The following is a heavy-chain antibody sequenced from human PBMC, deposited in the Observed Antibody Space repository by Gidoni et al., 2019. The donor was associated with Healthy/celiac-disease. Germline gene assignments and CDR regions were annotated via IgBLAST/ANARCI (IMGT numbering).Heavy chain of an antibody. V-gene: IGHV1-2*02. Sequence: QVQLVQSGAEGQKPGASVKVSCKASGYTFTGYYMHWVRQAPGQGLEWMGWINPNSGGTNYAQKFQGRVTMTRDTSISTAYMELSRLRSDDTAVYYCARTEAAPRGYYYGMDVGGQGTTVTVSS. J-gene: IGHJ6*02. CDR3: ARTEAAPRGYYYGMDV. D-gene: IGHD2-15*01. CDR2: INPNSGGT. CDR1: GYTFTGYY.